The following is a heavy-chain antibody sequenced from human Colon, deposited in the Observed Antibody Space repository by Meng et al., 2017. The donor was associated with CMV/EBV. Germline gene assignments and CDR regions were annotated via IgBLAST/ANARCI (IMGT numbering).Heavy chain of an antibody. CDR1: GFTFSTYG. CDR2: IREDGSRK. D-gene: IGHD4-17*01. J-gene: IGHJ4*02. V-gene: IGHV3-30*02. CDR3: AKGTAATTMPDFDS. Sequence: GGSLRLSCAASGFTFSTYGMHWVRQVSGKGLEWVAFIREDGSRKFYAASVKGRFTISRDNSKNTLYVQMNSLRSDDSALYYCAKGTAATTMPDFDSWGQGTLVTVSS.